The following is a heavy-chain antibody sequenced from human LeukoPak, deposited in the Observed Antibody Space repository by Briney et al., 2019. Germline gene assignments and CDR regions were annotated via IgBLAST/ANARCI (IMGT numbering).Heavy chain of an antibody. Sequence: ASVKVSCKASGYTFTSYGFSWVRQAPGQGLEWVGRINNYNGDTRYAQKFQGRVTMTTDTSTRTSNMELRNLGSDDTAVYYCARALYSDSSGYYPGLDHWGQGTLVTVSS. D-gene: IGHD3-22*01. CDR1: GYTFTSYG. J-gene: IGHJ4*02. CDR3: ARALYSDSSGYYPGLDH. V-gene: IGHV1-18*01. CDR2: INNYNGDT.